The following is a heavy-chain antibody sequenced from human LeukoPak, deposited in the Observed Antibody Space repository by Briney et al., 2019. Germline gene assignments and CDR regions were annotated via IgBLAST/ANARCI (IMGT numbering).Heavy chain of an antibody. CDR3: ARGRYAFDY. CDR2: IYYSGST. CDR1: GGSISSYY. J-gene: IGHJ4*02. Sequence: PSETLSLTRTVSGGSISSYYWSWIRQPPGKGLEWIGYIYYSGSTNYNPSLKSRVTISVDTSKNQFSLKLSSVTAADTAVYYCARGRYAFDYWGQGTLVTVSS. D-gene: IGHD3-9*01. V-gene: IGHV4-59*08.